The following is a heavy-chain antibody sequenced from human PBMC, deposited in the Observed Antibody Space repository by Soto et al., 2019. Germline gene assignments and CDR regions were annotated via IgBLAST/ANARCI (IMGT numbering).Heavy chain of an antibody. CDR3: ALARSSGWRFDY. Sequence: GASVKVCCKASGGTFSSYAISWVRQAPGQGLEWMGGIIPIFGTANYAQKFQGRVTITADESTSTAYMELSSLRSEDTAVYYCALARSSGWRFDYWGQGTLVTVSS. J-gene: IGHJ4*02. CDR1: GGTFSSYA. CDR2: IIPIFGTA. V-gene: IGHV1-69*13. D-gene: IGHD6-19*01.